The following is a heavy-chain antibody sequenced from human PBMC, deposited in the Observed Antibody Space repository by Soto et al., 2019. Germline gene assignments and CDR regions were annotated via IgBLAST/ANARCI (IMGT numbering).Heavy chain of an antibody. D-gene: IGHD3-22*01. Sequence: QVQLEESGPGLVKPSETLSLTCTVSGGSISGYFWSCIRQPAGKGLDWIGRIYSSGSTNYNPSLNSRITMSVDTSKNQFSLKLSSVSAADTAVYYCARAYDSNGNHAFDIWGQGTLVTVSS. V-gene: IGHV4-4*07. CDR2: IYSSGST. CDR1: GGSISGYF. J-gene: IGHJ3*02. CDR3: ARAYDSNGNHAFDI.